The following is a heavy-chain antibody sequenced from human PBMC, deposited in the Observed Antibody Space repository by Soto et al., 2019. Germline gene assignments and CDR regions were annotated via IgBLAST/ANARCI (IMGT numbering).Heavy chain of an antibody. CDR2: INPNSGVT. J-gene: IGHJ4*02. D-gene: IGHD2-21*02. CDR1: GHTFTGYY. V-gene: IGHV1-2*02. CDR3: ARGEVVTAPYFDY. Sequence: QVQLVQPGAEVKKPGASVKVSCKASGHTFTGYYMHWVRQAPGQGLEWMGWINPNSGVTNDAQKFQGRVTTTRETSISTAYMERSSLISDYTAVYYCARGEVVTAPYFDYFGQGTLVTFSS.